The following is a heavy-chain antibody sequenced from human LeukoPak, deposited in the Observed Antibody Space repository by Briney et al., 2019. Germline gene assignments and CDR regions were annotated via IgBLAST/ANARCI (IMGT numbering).Heavy chain of an antibody. V-gene: IGHV3-30*03. CDR3: ARGSIAALPGGY. CDR1: GFTFRMFA. Sequence: GGSLRLSCAASGFTFRMFAMHWVRQTPGKGLEWVAVISYDGRTTYYRDSVKGRFTISRDDSKNTLYLQMSTLRSDDTAVYYCARGSIAALPGGYWGQGTLVTVSS. CDR2: ISYDGRTT. J-gene: IGHJ4*02. D-gene: IGHD6-13*01.